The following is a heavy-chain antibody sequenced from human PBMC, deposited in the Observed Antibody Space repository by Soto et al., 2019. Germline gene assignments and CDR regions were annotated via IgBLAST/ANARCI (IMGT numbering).Heavy chain of an antibody. CDR2: ISAYNGNT. CDR1: GYTFTSYV. V-gene: IGHV1-18*01. CDR3: GRNYYDSSGSSSDY. J-gene: IGHJ4*02. D-gene: IGHD3-22*01. Sequence: GASVKVSCKASGYTFTSYVISWVRHAPGQGLEWMGWISAYNGNTNYAQKLQGRVTMTTDTSTSTAYMELRSLRSDDTAVYYCGRNYYDSSGSSSDYWGQGTLVTVSS.